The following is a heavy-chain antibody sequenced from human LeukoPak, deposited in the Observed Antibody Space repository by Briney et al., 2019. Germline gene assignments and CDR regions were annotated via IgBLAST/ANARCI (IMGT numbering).Heavy chain of an antibody. J-gene: IGHJ4*02. V-gene: IGHV1-69*13. CDR1: GYTFISYG. CDR3: ARDHSTETYYDSSGPEID. Sequence: SVKVSCKASGYTFISYGISWVRQAPGQGLEWMGGIIPIFGTANYAQKFQGRVTITADESTSTAYMELSSLRSEDTAVYYCARDHSTETYYDSSGPEIDWGQGTLVTVSS. CDR2: IIPIFGTA. D-gene: IGHD3-22*01.